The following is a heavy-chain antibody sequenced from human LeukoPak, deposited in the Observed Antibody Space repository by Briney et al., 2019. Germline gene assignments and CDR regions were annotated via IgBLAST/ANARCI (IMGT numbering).Heavy chain of an antibody. CDR1: GYTFTSYG. CDR2: ISAYNGNT. CDR3: ARVYRFGELYFDY. J-gene: IGHJ4*02. V-gene: IGHV1-18*01. Sequence: ASVKVSCKASGYTFTSYGISWVRQAPGHGLEWMGWISAYNGNTNYAQKLQGRVTMTTDTSTSTAYMELRSVRPDDTAVYYCARVYRFGELYFDYWGQGTLVTVSS. D-gene: IGHD3-10*01.